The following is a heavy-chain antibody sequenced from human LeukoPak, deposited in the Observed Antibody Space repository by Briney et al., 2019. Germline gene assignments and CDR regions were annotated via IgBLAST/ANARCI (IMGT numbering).Heavy chain of an antibody. Sequence: GESLKISCKGSGYSFTSYWIGWVRQMPGKGLEWMGIIYPDDSDTKYSPSPQGQVTISADKSISTAYLQWSSLKASDTAMYYCARLAFCTNAVCFSNYYYSMDVWGRGTTVTVSS. CDR2: IYPDDSDT. J-gene: IGHJ6*03. CDR1: GYSFTSYW. V-gene: IGHV5-51*01. CDR3: ARLAFCTNAVCFSNYYYSMDV. D-gene: IGHD2-8*01.